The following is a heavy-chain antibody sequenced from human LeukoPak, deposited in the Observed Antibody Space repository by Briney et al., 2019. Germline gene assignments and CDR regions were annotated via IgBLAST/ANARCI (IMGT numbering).Heavy chain of an antibody. CDR3: GGTSLYYMDV. CDR1: GYTFTGYY. Sequence: GASVKVSCKASGYTFTGYYMHWVRQAPGQGLEWMGIINPSGGSTSYAQKFQGRVTMTRDMSTSTVYMELSSLRSEDTAVYYCGGTSLYYMDVWGKGTTVTVSS. V-gene: IGHV1-46*01. CDR2: INPSGGST. J-gene: IGHJ6*03.